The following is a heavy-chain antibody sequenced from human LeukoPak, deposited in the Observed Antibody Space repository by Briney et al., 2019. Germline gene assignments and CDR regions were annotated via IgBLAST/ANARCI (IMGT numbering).Heavy chain of an antibody. CDR2: IHHSGGT. D-gene: IGHD3-3*01. Sequence: SETLSLTCAVSNASINSHNWWNWVRQSPGKGLEWIGEIHHSGGTNYNPSLKSRVTISLDESRNHFSLKLSSVTAADTAVYYCAREYYFWSDYTGNRGPDYYGLDVWGQGTTVTVSS. J-gene: IGHJ6*02. CDR1: NASINSHNW. CDR3: AREYYFWSDYTGNRGPDYYGLDV. V-gene: IGHV4-4*02.